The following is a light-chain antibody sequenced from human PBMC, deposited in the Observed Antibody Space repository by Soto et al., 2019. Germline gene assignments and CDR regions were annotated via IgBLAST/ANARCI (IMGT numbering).Light chain of an antibody. CDR2: GAS. J-gene: IGKJ1*01. CDR3: QHYNNWPPWT. CDR1: QSVSSN. Sequence: EIVMTQYPATLSVSPGERATLSCRASQSVSSNLAWYQQKPGQAPRLLIYGASTRATGIPARFSGSGSGTEFTLTITSLQSEDFAIYYCQHYNNWPPWTFGQGTMVEIK. V-gene: IGKV3-15*01.